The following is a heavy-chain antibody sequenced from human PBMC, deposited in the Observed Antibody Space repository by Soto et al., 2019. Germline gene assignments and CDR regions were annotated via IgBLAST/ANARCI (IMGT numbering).Heavy chain of an antibody. CDR1: GFTFSSYA. Sequence: QVQLVESGGGVVQPARSLRLSCAASGFTFSSYAMHWVRQAPGKGLEWVAVISYDGSNKYYADSVKGRFTISRDNSKNTLYLQMNSLRAEDTAVYYCASPIKRRNLVCPFDYWGQGTLVTVSS. J-gene: IGHJ4*02. CDR3: ASPIKRRNLVCPFDY. V-gene: IGHV3-30-3*01. D-gene: IGHD3-16*01. CDR2: ISYDGSNK.